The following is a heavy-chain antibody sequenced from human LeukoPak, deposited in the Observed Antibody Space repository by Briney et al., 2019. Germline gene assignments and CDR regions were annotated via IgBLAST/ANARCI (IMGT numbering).Heavy chain of an antibody. CDR3: ARDFSSTSFKYFDY. V-gene: IGHV3-30-3*01. D-gene: IGHD2-2*01. CDR2: ISYDGSNK. CDR1: GFTFSSYA. Sequence: GRSLRLSCAASGFTFSSYAMHWVRQAPGKGLEWVAVISYDGSNKYYADSVKGRFTISRDNSKNTLYLQMNSLRAEDTTVYYCARDFSSTSFKYFDYWGQGTLVTVSS. J-gene: IGHJ4*02.